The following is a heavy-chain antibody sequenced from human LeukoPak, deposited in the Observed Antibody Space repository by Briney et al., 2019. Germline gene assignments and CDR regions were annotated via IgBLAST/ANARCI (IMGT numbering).Heavy chain of an antibody. V-gene: IGHV3-33*01. Sequence: PGKSLRLSCAASGFTFSSYGMHWVRQAPGKGLEWVAVIWYDGSNKYYADSVKGRFTNARDNSKNTLYLQMNSLRAEDTAVYYCAREGRSVTMVRGAPNYYYYGMDVWGQGTTVTVSS. D-gene: IGHD3-10*01. J-gene: IGHJ6*02. CDR3: AREGRSVTMVRGAPNYYYYGMDV. CDR2: IWYDGSNK. CDR1: GFTFSSYG.